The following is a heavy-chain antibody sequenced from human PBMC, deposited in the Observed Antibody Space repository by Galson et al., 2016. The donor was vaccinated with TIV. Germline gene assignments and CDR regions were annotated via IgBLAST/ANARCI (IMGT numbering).Heavy chain of an antibody. CDR2: ISGSGERV. CDR3: ARGFTIFGLVRYYFDH. J-gene: IGHJ4*02. D-gene: IGHD3-3*01. V-gene: IGHV3-23*01. CDR1: GLPFSNYA. Sequence: SLRLSCAVSGLPFSNYAMNWVRQAPEKGLEWVSSISGSGERVYYANSVKGRFSVSRDNSNNILYLQMNSLRAEDTAVYYCARGFTIFGLVRYYFDHWGQGTLVTVSS.